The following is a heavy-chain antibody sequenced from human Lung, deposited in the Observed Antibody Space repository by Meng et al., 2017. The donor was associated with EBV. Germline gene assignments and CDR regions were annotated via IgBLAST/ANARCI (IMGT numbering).Heavy chain of an antibody. D-gene: IGHD6-13*01. V-gene: IGHV3-30*03. CDR2: ISRDWGNR. J-gene: IGHJ4*02. CDR3: ASSRLAYFDS. CDR1: GFTFSRYS. Sequence: GLLVASGGGLVAPGGSLTLSCVASGFTFSRYSMNWVRQAPGKGLEWLEVISRDWGNRYYRDSVRGRFTISRDNSKITLFLQLNSLRAEDTAVYYCASSRLAYFDSWGQGTLVTVSS.